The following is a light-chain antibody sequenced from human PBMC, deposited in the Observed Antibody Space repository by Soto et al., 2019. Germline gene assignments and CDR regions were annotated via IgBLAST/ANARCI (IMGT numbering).Light chain of an antibody. CDR1: QSVSSTS. V-gene: IGKV3-20*01. J-gene: IGKJ2*01. CDR2: GAS. CDR3: QQYASSSYT. Sequence: EIVLTQSPGTLSLSPGERATLSCRASQSVSSTSLAWYQNRPGAAPRVLFFGASSRATGIPDRFSGSGSGTDFTLTISRLEPEDSAVYYCQQYASSSYTFGQGTKLEI.